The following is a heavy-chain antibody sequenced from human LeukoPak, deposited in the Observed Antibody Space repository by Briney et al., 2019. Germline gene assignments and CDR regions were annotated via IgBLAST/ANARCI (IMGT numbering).Heavy chain of an antibody. CDR3: AKDGIIVGATLGFDY. J-gene: IGHJ4*02. V-gene: IGHV3-23*01. CDR1: GFTFSSYA. Sequence: GGSLRLSCAASGFTFSSYAMSWVRQAPWKGLEWVSAISGSGGSTYYADSVKGRFTISRNNSKNTLYLQMNSLRAEDTAVYYCAKDGIIVGATLGFDYWGQGTLVTVSS. CDR2: ISGSGGST. D-gene: IGHD1-26*01.